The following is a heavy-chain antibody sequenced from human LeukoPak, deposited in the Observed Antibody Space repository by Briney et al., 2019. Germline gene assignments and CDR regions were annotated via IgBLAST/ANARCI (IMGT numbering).Heavy chain of an antibody. CDR3: ARQNYDFWSGYYNWFDP. CDR2: IYYSGSA. V-gene: IGHV4-39*01. Sequence: PSETLSLTCTVSGGSISSSSYYWGWIRQPPGKGLEWIGSIYYSGSAYYNPSLKSRVTISVDTSKNQFSLKLSSVTAADTAVYYCARQNYDFWSGYYNWFDPWGQGTLVTVSS. D-gene: IGHD3-3*01. J-gene: IGHJ5*02. CDR1: GGSISSSSYY.